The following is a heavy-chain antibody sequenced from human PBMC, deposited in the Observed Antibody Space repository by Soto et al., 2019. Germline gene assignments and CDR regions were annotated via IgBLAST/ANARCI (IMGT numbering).Heavy chain of an antibody. CDR3: SRGSSGVSPLYLIY. D-gene: IGHD2-15*01. V-gene: IGHV5-51*01. J-gene: IGHJ4*02. CDR1: VYSFTSYW. CDR2: IYPGDSDT. Sequence: PGEALKISGKASVYSFTSYWIGWVRQMPGKGLEWMGIIYPGDSDTRYSPSFQGQVTISADKSISTAYLQWSSLKASDTAMYFCSRGSSGVSPLYLIYCGQGTLVPVPS.